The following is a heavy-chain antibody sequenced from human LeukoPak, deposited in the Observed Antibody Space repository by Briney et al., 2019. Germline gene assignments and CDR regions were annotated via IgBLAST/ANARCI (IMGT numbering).Heavy chain of an antibody. CDR1: GGSFSGYY. V-gene: IGHV4-34*01. Sequence: SSETLSLTCAVYGGSFSGYYWSWIRQPPGKGLEWIGEINHSGSTNYNPSLKSRVTISVDTSKNQFSLKLSSVTAADTAVYYCARSGVSGGVPAVRYYFDYWGQGTLVTVSS. J-gene: IGHJ4*02. CDR2: INHSGST. CDR3: ARSGVSGGVPAVRYYFDY. D-gene: IGHD2-2*01.